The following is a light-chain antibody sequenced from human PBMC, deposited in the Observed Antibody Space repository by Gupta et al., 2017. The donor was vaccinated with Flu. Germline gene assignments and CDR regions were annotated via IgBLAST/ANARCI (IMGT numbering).Light chain of an antibody. J-gene: IGLJ2*01. CDR3: AAAYSIHNVVV. V-gene: IGLV10-54*02. Sequence: TVTVNVNSKCVGKQDDACTPQHQAHSPKVLYDRYNNRHSGIAESFSATMYGITAAVTITGLQAEDEADYYCAAAYSIHNVVVFGGGTKVTVL. CDR1: SKCVGKQD. CDR2: RYN.